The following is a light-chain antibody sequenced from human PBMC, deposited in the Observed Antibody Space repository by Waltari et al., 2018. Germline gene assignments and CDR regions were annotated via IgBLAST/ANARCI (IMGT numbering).Light chain of an antibody. CDR1: AGPVSSTSY. J-gene: IGLJ3*02. Sequence: QTVVTQAPSLSVSPGGTVTLTHALSAGPVSSTSYARWYQQPPGQAPRTSVYKTNTRSSGDPDRFSGSILGNKAALTITGAQADDESEYYCLLYMGSGIWVFGGGTKLTVL. V-gene: IGLV8-61*01. CDR3: LLYMGSGIWV. CDR2: KTN.